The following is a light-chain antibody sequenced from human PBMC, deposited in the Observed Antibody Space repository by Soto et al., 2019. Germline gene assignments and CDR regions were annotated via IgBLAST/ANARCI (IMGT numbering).Light chain of an antibody. CDR3: QQLNSYPHT. CDR1: QHISSN. Sequence: DIQLTQSPSFLSASVGARVSITCLDSQHISSNLAGYQQKPGKAPKLLIYAASTMQSGVPSGFSGSGSGTEVTLTISSLQPEDFATYYCQQLNSYPHTFGGGTKVDIK. CDR2: AAS. J-gene: IGKJ4*01. V-gene: IGKV1-9*01.